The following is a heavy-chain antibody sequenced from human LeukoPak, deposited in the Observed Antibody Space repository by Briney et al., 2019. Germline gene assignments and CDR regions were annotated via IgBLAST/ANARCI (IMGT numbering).Heavy chain of an antibody. Sequence: GTSLRLSCAASGFTFSSHGIHWVRQAPGKWLEWVAVVSSAGGTTYYADSVKGRFTISRDNSKNTLYLQMNSLRGEDTAIYYCTKESATGNRHSFDYWGQGTLVTASS. V-gene: IGHV3-30*18. J-gene: IGHJ4*02. D-gene: IGHD1-1*01. CDR3: TKESATGNRHSFDY. CDR1: GFTFSSHG. CDR2: VSSAGGTT.